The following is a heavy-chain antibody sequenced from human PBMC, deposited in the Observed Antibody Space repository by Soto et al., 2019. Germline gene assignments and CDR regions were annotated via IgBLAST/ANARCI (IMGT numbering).Heavy chain of an antibody. J-gene: IGHJ4*02. CDR1: GFNFNNAW. V-gene: IGHV3-15*01. CDR2: IKSKTHGGSM. CDR3: ATIPYNSTFAF. D-gene: IGHD6-13*01. Sequence: PGGSLRLSCAASGFNFNNAWMNWVRQAPGKGLEWVGRIKSKTHGGSMDYAAPVKGRFIISRDDSENTLFLQMNSLQIEDSAVYYCATIPYNSTFAFWGQGTVVTVSS.